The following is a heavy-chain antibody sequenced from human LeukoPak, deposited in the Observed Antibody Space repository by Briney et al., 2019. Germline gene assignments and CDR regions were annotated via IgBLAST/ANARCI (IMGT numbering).Heavy chain of an antibody. D-gene: IGHD1-26*01. Sequence: GGSLRLSCATSGFTFRSHAMHWVRQSPGKGLEWVAQIWYGGSNKYYADSVKGRFSVSRDNSKNTLYLQMNSLRGDDTAVYYCAKDVGKWESLHFFDYWGQGTLVTVSS. V-gene: IGHV3-33*06. CDR2: IWYGGSNK. CDR3: AKDVGKWESLHFFDY. CDR1: GFTFRSHA. J-gene: IGHJ4*02.